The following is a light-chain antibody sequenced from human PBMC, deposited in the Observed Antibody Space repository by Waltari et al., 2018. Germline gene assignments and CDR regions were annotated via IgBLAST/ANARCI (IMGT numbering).Light chain of an antibody. CDR1: QSISTY. Sequence: DFQRSQSPSSLSASVGDRVTLTCRASQSISTYLNWYQQKPGKAPNLLIYAASSLQSGVPSRFSGSGSGTDFTLTISSLQPEDFATYYCQQYYSPLTFSGGTKVELK. J-gene: IGKJ4*01. CDR3: QQYYSPLT. V-gene: IGKV1-39*01. CDR2: AAS.